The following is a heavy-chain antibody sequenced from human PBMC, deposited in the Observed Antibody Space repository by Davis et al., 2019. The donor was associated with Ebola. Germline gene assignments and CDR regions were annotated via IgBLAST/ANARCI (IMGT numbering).Heavy chain of an antibody. J-gene: IGHJ5*02. D-gene: IGHD1-26*01. V-gene: IGHV3-11*04. CDR1: GFTFSDYY. Sequence: GGSLRLSCAASGFTFSDYYMSWIRQAPGKGMEWDSYISSSGSTIYYADSVKGRFTISRDNAKNSLYLQMNSLRAEDTAVYYCARDRGFFWFDPWGQGTLVTVSS. CDR3: ARDRGFFWFDP. CDR2: ISSSGSTI.